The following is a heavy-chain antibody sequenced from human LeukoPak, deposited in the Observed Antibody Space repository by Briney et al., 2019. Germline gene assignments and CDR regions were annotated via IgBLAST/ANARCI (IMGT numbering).Heavy chain of an antibody. CDR1: GFSFSSYW. CDR3: AKGSAVADIYFDY. V-gene: IGHV3-23*01. CDR2: MSASDAGT. Sequence: GGSLRLSCAGYGFSFSSYWMSWVRQGPGKGLEWVSTMSASDAGTYYADSVKGRFTISRDNSKNTLYLQMNSLRAEDTAVYYCAKGSAVADIYFDYWGQGTLVTVSS. J-gene: IGHJ4*02. D-gene: IGHD6-19*01.